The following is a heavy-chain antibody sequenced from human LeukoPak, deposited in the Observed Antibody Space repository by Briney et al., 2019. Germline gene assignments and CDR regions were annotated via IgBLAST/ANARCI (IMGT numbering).Heavy chain of an antibody. J-gene: IGHJ4*02. CDR1: GLTFSTYW. V-gene: IGHV3-74*01. D-gene: IGHD1-26*01. Sequence: GGSLRLSCAASGLTFSTYWMHWVRQAPGKGLVWVSRINVDGSSTAYADSVKGRFTIPRDNAKNTLYLQMNSLRAEDTAVYYCISSSATFDYWGQGTLVTVSS. CDR3: ISSSATFDY. CDR2: INVDGSST.